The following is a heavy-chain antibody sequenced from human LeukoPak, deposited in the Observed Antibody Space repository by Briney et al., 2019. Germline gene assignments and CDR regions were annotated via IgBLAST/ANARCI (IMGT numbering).Heavy chain of an antibody. CDR1: GFTFSSYA. D-gene: IGHD2-15*01. V-gene: IGHV3-30-3*01. Sequence: PGGSLRLSCAASGFTFSSYAMHWVRQAPGKGLEWVAVISYDGSNKYYADSVKGRFTISRDNSKNTLYLQMNSLRAEDTAVYYCARDLGIVVVVAATQNELMDYWGQGTLVTVSS. CDR3: ARDLGIVVVVAATQNELMDY. CDR2: ISYDGSNK. J-gene: IGHJ4*02.